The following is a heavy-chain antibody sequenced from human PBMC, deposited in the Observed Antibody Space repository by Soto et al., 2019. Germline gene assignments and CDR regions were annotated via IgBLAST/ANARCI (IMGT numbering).Heavy chain of an antibody. V-gene: IGHV5-51*01. D-gene: IGHD5-12*01. J-gene: IGHJ6*02. CDR1: GYNFTSYW. CDR2: IYPGDSDT. Sequence: ESLKISCKGSGYNFTSYWNGWMRQMPGKSLEWMGIIYPGDSDTRYSPSFQGQVTISADKSISTAYLQWSSLKASDTAHDYCARKGGATPYGTDVWGQGLMVTVFS. CDR3: ARKGGATPYGTDV.